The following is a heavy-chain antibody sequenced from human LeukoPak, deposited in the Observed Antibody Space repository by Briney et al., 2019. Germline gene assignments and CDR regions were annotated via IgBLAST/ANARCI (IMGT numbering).Heavy chain of an antibody. CDR3: ARSAAAGHPYYYYGMDV. D-gene: IGHD6-13*01. J-gene: IGHJ6*04. V-gene: IGHV1-18*04. Sequence: GASVKVSCKASGYTSTSYGISWVRQAPGQGLEWMGWISAYNGNTNYAQKLQGRVTMTTDTSTSTAYMELRSLRSDDTAVYYCARSAAAGHPYYYYGMDVWGKGTTVTVSS. CDR1: GYTSTSYG. CDR2: ISAYNGNT.